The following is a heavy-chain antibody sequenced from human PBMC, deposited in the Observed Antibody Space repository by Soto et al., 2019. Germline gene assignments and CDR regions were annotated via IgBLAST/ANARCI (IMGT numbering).Heavy chain of an antibody. CDR2: IKQDGSEK. V-gene: IGHV3-7*01. D-gene: IGHD2-2*01. CDR1: GFTFSRYW. J-gene: IGHJ6*03. Sequence: GGSLRLSCAASGFTFSRYWMSWVRQAPGKGLEWVANIKQDGSEKYYVDSVKGRFTISRDNAKNSLYLQMNSLRAEDTAVYYCAREYCSSTSCYPYYMDVWGKGTTVTVSS. CDR3: AREYCSSTSCYPYYMDV.